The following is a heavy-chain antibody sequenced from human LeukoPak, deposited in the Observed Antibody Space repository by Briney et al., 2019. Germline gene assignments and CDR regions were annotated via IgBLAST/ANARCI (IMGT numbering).Heavy chain of an antibody. J-gene: IGHJ4*02. Sequence: GGSLRLSCAASGFTFSSYTMNWVRQAPGKGLEWVSSITSSGSSIYYADSMRGRFAVSRDNAKNSLYLQMNSLRAEDTAVYYCARTGGFGTTKFDNWGQGTLVTVSS. CDR1: GFTFSSYT. D-gene: IGHD3/OR15-3a*01. V-gene: IGHV3-21*01. CDR2: ITSSGSSI. CDR3: ARTGGFGTTKFDN.